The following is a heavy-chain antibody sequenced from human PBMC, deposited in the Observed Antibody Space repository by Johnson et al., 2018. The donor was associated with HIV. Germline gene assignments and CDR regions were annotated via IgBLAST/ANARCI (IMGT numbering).Heavy chain of an antibody. CDR1: GFTFSSYD. CDR3: AKGPNGQLDDAFHI. J-gene: IGHJ3*02. Sequence: VQLVESGGGLVQPGGSLRLSCAASGFTFSSYDMHWVRQATGNGLEWVSAIGTAGDTYYPGSVKGRFTISRENAKNSLYLQMNSLRAGDTAVYYCAKGPNGQLDDAFHIWGQGTMVTVSS. CDR2: IGTAGDT. V-gene: IGHV3-13*01. D-gene: IGHD6-6*01.